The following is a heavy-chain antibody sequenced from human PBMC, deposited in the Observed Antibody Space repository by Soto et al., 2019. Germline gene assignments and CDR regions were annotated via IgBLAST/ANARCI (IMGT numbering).Heavy chain of an antibody. CDR1: GGSISSGGYS. V-gene: IGHV4-30-2*01. CDR2: IYHSGST. CDR3: ASISGYSPFYGYFDY. D-gene: IGHD5-12*01. Sequence: QLQLQESGSGLVKPSQTLSLTCAVSGGSISSGGYSWSWIRQPPGKGLEWIGYIYHSGSTYYNPSLKSRVTISVDRSKNQFSLKLSSVTAADTTVYYCASISGYSPFYGYFDYWGQGTLVTVSS. J-gene: IGHJ4*02.